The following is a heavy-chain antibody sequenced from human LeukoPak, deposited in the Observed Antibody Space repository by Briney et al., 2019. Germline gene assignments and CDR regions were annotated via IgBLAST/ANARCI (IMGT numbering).Heavy chain of an antibody. CDR2: IRSKNDGGTI. CDR1: GIQFSNAW. Sequence: PGGSLGLSCAASGIQFSNAWMAWVRQAPGKGPEWVGRIRSKNDGGTIGYPAPVKDRFPISKDDSKNTLYRQMNCLEIEDTAVYFCTTDRTMKGYRGQGTLVTVSS. D-gene: IGHD3-22*01. CDR3: TTDRTMKGY. V-gene: IGHV3-15*01. J-gene: IGHJ4*02.